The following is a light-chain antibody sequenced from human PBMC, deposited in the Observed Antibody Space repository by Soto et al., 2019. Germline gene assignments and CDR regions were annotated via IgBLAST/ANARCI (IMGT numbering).Light chain of an antibody. J-gene: IGLJ2*01. V-gene: IGLV1-40*01. CDR3: QSYDSSLSGVV. CDR2: GNS. CDR1: SSNIGAGYD. Sequence: QSVLTQPPSVSGAPGQRVTISCTGSSSNIGAGYDVHWYRQLPGTAPKLHIYGNSNRPSGVPDRFSGSKSGTSASLAITGLQAKDEADYYCQSYDSSLSGVVFGGGTKLTVL.